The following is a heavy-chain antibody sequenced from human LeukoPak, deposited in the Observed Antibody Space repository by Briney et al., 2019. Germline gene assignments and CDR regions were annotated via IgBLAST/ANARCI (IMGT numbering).Heavy chain of an antibody. D-gene: IGHD3-3*01. CDR2: INHSGST. V-gene: IGHV4-34*01. CDR1: GGSFSGYY. Sequence: SETLSLTCAVYGGSFSGYYWSWLRQPPGKGLEWIGEINHSGSTNYNPSLKSRVTLLLDTSKNQFSLMLTSVTAADTAVYYCAEIRSWRGYWGQGTLVTVSS. CDR3: AEIRSWRGY. J-gene: IGHJ4*02.